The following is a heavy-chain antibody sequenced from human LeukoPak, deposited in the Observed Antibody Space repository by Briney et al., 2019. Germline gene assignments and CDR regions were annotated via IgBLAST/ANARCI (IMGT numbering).Heavy chain of an antibody. J-gene: IGHJ6*03. CDR1: GGSISSYY. CDR3: ARGGHFFDV. Sequence: SETLSLTCTVSGGSISSYYWSWLRQPAGKGLECLGVIYTTGSTNYNPSLKSRVTVSRDTSKNQFSLKLTSVTAADTAVYYCARGGHFFDVWGKGTTVTVPS. CDR2: IYTTGST. D-gene: IGHD3-16*01. V-gene: IGHV4-4*07.